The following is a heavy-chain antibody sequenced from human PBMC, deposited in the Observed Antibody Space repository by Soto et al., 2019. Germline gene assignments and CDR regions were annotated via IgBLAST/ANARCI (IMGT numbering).Heavy chain of an antibody. CDR2: IWYDGSNK. J-gene: IGHJ6*02. CDR3: ARGGPPYCSSTSCSRDFYYYYGMDV. Sequence: GGSLRLSCAASGFTFSSYGMHWVRQAPGKGLEWVAVIWYDGSNKYYADFVKGRFTISRDNSKNTLYLQMNSLRAEDTAVYYCARGGPPYCSSTSCSRDFYYYYGMDVWGQGTTVTVSS. D-gene: IGHD2-2*01. CDR1: GFTFSSYG. V-gene: IGHV3-33*01.